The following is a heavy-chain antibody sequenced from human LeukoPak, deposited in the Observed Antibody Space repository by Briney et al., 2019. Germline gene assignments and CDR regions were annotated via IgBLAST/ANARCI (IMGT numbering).Heavy chain of an antibody. CDR3: AKDLGEYQLPTYYFDY. V-gene: IGHV3-21*01. CDR2: ISSSGLYI. J-gene: IGHJ4*02. D-gene: IGHD2-2*01. CDR1: GFTSSTYT. Sequence: GGSLRLSCEVSGFTSSTYTMNWVRQAPGKGLEWVSSISSSGLYIYYADSVKGRFTISRDNSKNTLYLQMNSLRAEDTAVYYCAKDLGEYQLPTYYFDYWGQGTLVTVSS.